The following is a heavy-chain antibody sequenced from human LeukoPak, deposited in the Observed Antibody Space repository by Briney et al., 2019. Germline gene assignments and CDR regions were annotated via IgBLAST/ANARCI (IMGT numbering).Heavy chain of an antibody. CDR3: ARGWPDMLTGYYRVHWSAP. CDR2: NYPGDSDT. CDR1: GYSFSNYW. J-gene: IGHJ5*02. D-gene: IGHD3-9*01. V-gene: IGHV5-51*01. Sequence: GESLKISCTGSGYSFSNYWSAGVRQMPGKGLEGRGINYPGDSDTRYSPSFQGQVTISDDKSISTAYLQWSGREASDTAMDYRARGWPDMLTGYYRVHWSAPWGQGTLVTVSS.